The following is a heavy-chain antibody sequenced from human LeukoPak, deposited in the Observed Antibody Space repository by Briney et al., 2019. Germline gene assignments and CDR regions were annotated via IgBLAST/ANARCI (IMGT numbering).Heavy chain of an antibody. Sequence: SQTLSPTCTVSGASISSYYRSWIRQPAGKGLEWIGRIYTSGSTNYNPSLKSRVTMSVDTSKNQFSLKLSSVAAADTAVYYCARDPYGSSGYYNWFDPWGQGTLVTVSS. CDR1: GASISSYY. J-gene: IGHJ5*02. V-gene: IGHV4-4*07. D-gene: IGHD3-22*01. CDR3: ARDPYGSSGYYNWFDP. CDR2: IYTSGST.